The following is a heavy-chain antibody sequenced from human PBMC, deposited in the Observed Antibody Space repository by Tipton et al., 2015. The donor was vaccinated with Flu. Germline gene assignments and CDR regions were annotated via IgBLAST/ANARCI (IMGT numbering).Heavy chain of an antibody. CDR1: GGSINSYY. D-gene: IGHD6-13*01. CDR3: AKVSSSWYEDSAFDI. V-gene: IGHV4-39*07. Sequence: TLSLTCTVSGGSINSYYWGWIRQPPGKGLEWIGSIYYSGSTYYNPSLKSRVTISVDTSKNQFSLKLSSVTAADTAVYYCAKVSSSWYEDSAFDIWGQGTMVTVSS. CDR2: IYYSGST. J-gene: IGHJ3*02.